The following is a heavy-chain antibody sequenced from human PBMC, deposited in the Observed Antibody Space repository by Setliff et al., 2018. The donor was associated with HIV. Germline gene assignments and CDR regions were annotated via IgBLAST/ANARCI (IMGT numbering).Heavy chain of an antibody. CDR3: ARRTFGSGRFDP. CDR2: VHSTLST. D-gene: IGHD6-19*01. Sequence: SETLSLTCTASGDSMTSGSFYWSWVRQPAGKGLEWIGQVHSTLSTNYNPSLKSRLSISADTSKNQFSLNLRFVTAADTALYYCARRTFGSGRFDPWGQGTPVTVSS. V-gene: IGHV4-61*09. J-gene: IGHJ5*02. CDR1: GDSMTSGSFY.